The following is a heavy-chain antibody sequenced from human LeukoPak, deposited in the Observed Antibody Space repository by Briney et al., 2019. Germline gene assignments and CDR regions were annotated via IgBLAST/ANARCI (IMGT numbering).Heavy chain of an antibody. D-gene: IGHD6-13*01. CDR1: GFTFSSYA. V-gene: IGHV3-23*01. J-gene: IGHJ4*02. Sequence: GGSLRLSCAASGFTFSSYAMSWVRQAPGKGLEWVSAISGSGGSTYYADSVKGRLTVSRDNSKNTLHLQMNSLRAEDTAVYYCAKSSGYSSAAGTGTRRYFDYWGQGTLVTVSS. CDR3: AKSSGYSSAAGTGTRRYFDY. CDR2: ISGSGGST.